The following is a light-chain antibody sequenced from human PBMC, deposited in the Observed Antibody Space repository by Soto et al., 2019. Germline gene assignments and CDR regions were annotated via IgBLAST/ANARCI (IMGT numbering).Light chain of an antibody. J-gene: IGKJ4*01. Sequence: GESATLSCRASQGISNNLAWYQQKPGQAPRLLIYGVSTRATGIPARFSGSGSGTDFTLTISSLQPEDVATYYCQKYNSAPLTFGGGTKVDIK. V-gene: IGKV3-15*01. CDR1: QGISNN. CDR2: GVS. CDR3: QKYNSAPLT.